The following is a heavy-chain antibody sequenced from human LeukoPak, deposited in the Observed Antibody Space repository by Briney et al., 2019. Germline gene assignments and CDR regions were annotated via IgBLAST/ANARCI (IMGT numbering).Heavy chain of an antibody. CDR3: AKDLSLSWIQLWSTTHY. Sequence: PGGSLRLSCAASGFTFSSYSMNWVRQAPGKGLEWVSAISGSGGSTYYADSVKGRFTISRDNSKNTLYLQMNSLRAEDTAVYYCAKDLSLSWIQLWSTTHYWGQGTLVTVSS. CDR1: GFTFSSYS. D-gene: IGHD5-18*01. J-gene: IGHJ4*02. V-gene: IGHV3-23*01. CDR2: ISGSGGST.